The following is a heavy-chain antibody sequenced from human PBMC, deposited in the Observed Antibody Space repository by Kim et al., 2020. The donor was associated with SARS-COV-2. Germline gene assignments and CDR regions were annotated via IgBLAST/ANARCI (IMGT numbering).Heavy chain of an antibody. CDR2: ISSSSSYI. CDR3: APFKGGYWFDP. V-gene: IGHV3-21*01. Sequence: GGSLRLSCAASGFTFSSYSMNWVRQAPGKGLEWVSSISSSSSYIYYADSVKGRFTISRDNAKNSLYLQMNSLRAEDTAVYYCAPFKGGYWFDPWGQGTLVTVSS. CDR1: GFTFSSYS. J-gene: IGHJ5*02.